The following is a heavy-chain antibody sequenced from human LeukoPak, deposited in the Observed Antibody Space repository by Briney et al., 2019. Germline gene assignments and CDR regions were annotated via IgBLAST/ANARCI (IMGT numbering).Heavy chain of an antibody. Sequence: SETLSLTCAAYGWSFNDYYWNWIRKPPGKGLEWIGEINARGDTNYNPSLKSRVTISVDTSKKQFSLRLTSLIAADTALYYCARGQVPTARGYNWFDPWGQGTLVTVSS. CDR3: ARGQVPTARGYNWFDP. D-gene: IGHD2-2*01. CDR2: INARGDT. V-gene: IGHV4-34*01. J-gene: IGHJ5*02. CDR1: GWSFNDYY.